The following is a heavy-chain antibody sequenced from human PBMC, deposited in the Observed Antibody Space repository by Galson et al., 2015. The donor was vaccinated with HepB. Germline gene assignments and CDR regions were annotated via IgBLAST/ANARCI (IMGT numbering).Heavy chain of an antibody. Sequence: SGAEVKKPGESLKISCKGSGYSFTSYWIGWVRQMPGKGLEWMGIIYPGDSDTRHSPSFQGQVTISADKSISTAYLQWSSLKASDTAMYYCARQTYYDFWSGYYTGGGYYGMDVWGQGTTVTVSS. J-gene: IGHJ6*02. CDR1: GYSFTSYW. CDR2: IYPGDSDT. V-gene: IGHV5-51*01. CDR3: ARQTYYDFWSGYYTGGGYYGMDV. D-gene: IGHD3-3*01.